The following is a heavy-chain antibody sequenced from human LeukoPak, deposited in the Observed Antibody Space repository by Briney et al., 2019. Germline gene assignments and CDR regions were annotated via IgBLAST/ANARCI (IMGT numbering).Heavy chain of an antibody. CDR1: GFTFSSYA. V-gene: IGHV3-23*01. CDR2: ISGSGDST. D-gene: IGHD5-12*01. Sequence: GGSLRLSCAASGFTFSSYAMSWVRQAPGKGLEWVSAISGSGDSTYYADSVKGRFTISRDNSKNTLYLQMSSLRAEDTAVYYCAKDGDSGYDYDAFDIWGPGAMVTVSS. CDR3: AKDGDSGYDYDAFDI. J-gene: IGHJ3*02.